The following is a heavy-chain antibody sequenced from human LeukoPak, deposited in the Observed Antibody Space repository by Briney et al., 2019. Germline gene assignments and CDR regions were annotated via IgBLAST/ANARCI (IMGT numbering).Heavy chain of an antibody. CDR3: ARVSHRSPRNNWFDP. CDR2: ISAYNGNT. J-gene: IGHJ5*02. Sequence: ASVKVYCKASGYTFTRYGISWVRQAPGQGLEWTGWISAYNGNTNYAQKLQGRVTMTTDTSTSTAYMELRSLRSDDTAVYYCARVSHRSPRNNWFDPWGQGTLVAVSS. CDR1: GYTFTRYG. D-gene: IGHD1-14*01. V-gene: IGHV1-18*01.